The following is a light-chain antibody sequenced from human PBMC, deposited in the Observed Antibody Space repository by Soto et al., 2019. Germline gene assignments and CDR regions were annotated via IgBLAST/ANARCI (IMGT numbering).Light chain of an antibody. Sequence: QSALTQPASVSGSPGQSITISCTGTSSDVGGENYVSWYQQHPGRAPKLMIYAVSQRPSGVPDRFSGSKSGNTASLTIAGLQAEDEADYYCCSYAGSYTFDVIIGGGTKLTVL. V-gene: IGLV2-11*01. CDR3: CSYAGSYTFDVI. J-gene: IGLJ2*01. CDR1: SSDVGGENY. CDR2: AVS.